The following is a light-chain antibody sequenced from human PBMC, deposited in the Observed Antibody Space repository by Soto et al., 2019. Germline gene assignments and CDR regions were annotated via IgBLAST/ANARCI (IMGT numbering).Light chain of an antibody. CDR2: TVS. J-gene: IGKJ5*01. Sequence: IQMTQSPSSVSASVGDRVTITCRASQDISTWLAWYQQKPGKAPKSLIYTVSTLQSGVPSRFSGSGSGTEFSLTISSLQHEDFATYYCQQYYSYPITFGQGTRLEIK. CDR3: QQYYSYPIT. V-gene: IGKV1D-16*01. CDR1: QDISTW.